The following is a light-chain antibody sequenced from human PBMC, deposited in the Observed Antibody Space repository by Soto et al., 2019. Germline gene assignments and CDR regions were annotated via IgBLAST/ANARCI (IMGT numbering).Light chain of an antibody. CDR3: QQSFRSPIT. CDR1: QSIALS. V-gene: IGKV1-39*01. J-gene: IGKJ5*01. Sequence: DIQMTQSPSCLSASVGDTVTMTCRASQSIALSVNWYQQKPGKAPKLLIYVAFTLESGVPSRFSGSGSGTEFTLTIRSLQPEDFATYYCQQSFRSPITFGHGTRLEIK. CDR2: VAF.